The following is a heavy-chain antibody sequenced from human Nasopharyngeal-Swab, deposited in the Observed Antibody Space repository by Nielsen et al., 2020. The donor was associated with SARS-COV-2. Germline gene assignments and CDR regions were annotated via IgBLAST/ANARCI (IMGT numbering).Heavy chain of an antibody. J-gene: IGHJ4*02. V-gene: IGHV4-59*01. Sequence: RQAPGKGPEWIGYIYYSGSTNYNPSLKSRVTISVDTSKNQFSPKVSSVTAADTAVYYCARDGYASGIDYWGQGTLVTVSS. D-gene: IGHD3-16*01. CDR2: IYYSGST. CDR3: ARDGYASGIDY.